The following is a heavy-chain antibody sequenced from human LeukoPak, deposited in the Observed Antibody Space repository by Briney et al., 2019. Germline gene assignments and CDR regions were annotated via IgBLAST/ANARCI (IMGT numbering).Heavy chain of an antibody. D-gene: IGHD3-22*01. CDR3: AREGYYDSSGAWYFDL. Sequence: GGSLRLSCAASGFTSRSYWMTWVRQAPGKGLEWVANIKQDGSEKYYVDSVKGRFTISRDNAKNSLYLQMNSLRAEDTALYYCAREGYYDSSGAWYFDLWGRGTLVTVSS. CDR1: GFTSRSYW. J-gene: IGHJ2*01. CDR2: IKQDGSEK. V-gene: IGHV3-7*01.